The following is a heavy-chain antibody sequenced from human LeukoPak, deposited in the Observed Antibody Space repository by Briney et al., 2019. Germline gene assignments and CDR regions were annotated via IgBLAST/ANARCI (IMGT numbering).Heavy chain of an antibody. CDR2: IYPGDSDT. V-gene: IGHV5-51*01. CDR1: GYSFTSYW. J-gene: IGHJ5*02. D-gene: IGHD3-10*01. Sequence: GESLKISCKGSGYSFTSYWIGWVRQMPGKGLEWMGIIYPGDSDTRYSPSFQGQVTISADKSISTAYLQWSSLKASDTAMYYCARHGYGVRRVEDNWFDPWGQGTLVTVSS. CDR3: ARHGYGVRRVEDNWFDP.